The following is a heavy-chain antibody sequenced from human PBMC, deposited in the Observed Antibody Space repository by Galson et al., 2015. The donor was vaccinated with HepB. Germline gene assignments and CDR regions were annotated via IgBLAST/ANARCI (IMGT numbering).Heavy chain of an antibody. V-gene: IGHV4-59*02. CDR2: IYYSGST. J-gene: IGHJ4*02. Sequence: ETLSLTCTVSGGSVSSYYWSWIRQPPGKGLEWIGSIYYSGSTNYNPSLKSRVTISVDTSKNQFSLKLSSVTAADTAVYYCARGVKAISPFDYWGQGTLVTVSS. D-gene: IGHD3-9*01. CDR3: ARGVKAISPFDY. CDR1: GGSVSSYY.